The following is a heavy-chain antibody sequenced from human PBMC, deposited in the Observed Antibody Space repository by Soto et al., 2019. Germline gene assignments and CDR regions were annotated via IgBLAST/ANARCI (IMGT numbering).Heavy chain of an antibody. CDR3: ARVAQGAWHFDL. J-gene: IGHJ2*01. CDR2: IKTDGSIT. D-gene: IGHD3-16*01. CDR1: GFSFSNYW. Sequence: EVQLVESGGGLVQPGGSLRLSCAASGFSFSNYWMHWVRQVPGEGLVWVSRIKTDGSITNYADSVRGRFTISRDNAENTLYLQMTSLRAEDTAVYYCARVAQGAWHFDLWGRGTLVTVSS. V-gene: IGHV3-74*01.